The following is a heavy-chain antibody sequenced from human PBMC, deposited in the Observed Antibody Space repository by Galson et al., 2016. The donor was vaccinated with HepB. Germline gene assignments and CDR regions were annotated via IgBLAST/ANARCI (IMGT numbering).Heavy chain of an antibody. V-gene: IGHV1-69*06. Sequence: SVKVSCKASGGTFRSYAINWVRQAPGQGLEWMGGIIPIFSTANYAQKFQGRVTITADKSTSTAYMELTSLRSEDTAVYYCARGDGGYRNGDYYHDAMDVWGQGTTVTVSS. CDR1: GGTFRSYA. CDR2: IIPIFSTA. CDR3: ARGDGGYRNGDYYHDAMDV. J-gene: IGHJ6*02. D-gene: IGHD5-18*01.